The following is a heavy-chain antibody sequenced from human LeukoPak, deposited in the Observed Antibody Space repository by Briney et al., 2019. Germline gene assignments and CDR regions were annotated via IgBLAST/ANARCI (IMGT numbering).Heavy chain of an antibody. CDR3: ATPYGTGSYYYGMDG. D-gene: IGHD3/OR15-3a*01. V-gene: IGHV5-51*01. J-gene: IGHJ6*02. Sequence: GESLKISCKGSGYSFTSYWIGWGRQMPGKGLGLMGIIYPGDSDTRYSPFFQGQVTISADKSISTAYLQWSSLKASDTAMYYCATPYGTGSYYYGMDGWGQGTTVTVSS. CDR1: GYSFTSYW. CDR2: IYPGDSDT.